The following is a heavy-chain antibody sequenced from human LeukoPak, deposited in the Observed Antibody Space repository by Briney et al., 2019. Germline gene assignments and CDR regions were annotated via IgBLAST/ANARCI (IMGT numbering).Heavy chain of an antibody. D-gene: IGHD6-13*01. CDR1: GFTFSSYS. J-gene: IGHJ4*02. Sequence: KSGGSLRLSCAASGFTFSSYSTNWVRQAPGKGLEWVAAITSTSNYIRYADSVQGRFTISRDNAKNSLYLQMNSLRAEDTAVYYCARGSAAAYDYWGQGTLVTVSS. CDR3: ARGSAAAYDY. CDR2: ITSTSNYI. V-gene: IGHV3-21*01.